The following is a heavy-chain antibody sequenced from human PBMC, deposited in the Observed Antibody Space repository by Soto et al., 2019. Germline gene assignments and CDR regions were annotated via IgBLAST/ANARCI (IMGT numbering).Heavy chain of an antibody. D-gene: IGHD1-26*01. J-gene: IGHJ4*02. CDR2: INAGNGNT. V-gene: IGHV1-3*01. CDR1: GYTFTSYA. CDR3: AKYVEPWEPFDY. Sequence: ASVKVSCKASGYTFTSYAMHWVRQAPGQRLEWMGWINAGNGNTKYSQKFQGRVTITRDTSASTAYMELNSLRAEDTAVYYCAKYVEPWEPFDYWGQGTLVTVSS.